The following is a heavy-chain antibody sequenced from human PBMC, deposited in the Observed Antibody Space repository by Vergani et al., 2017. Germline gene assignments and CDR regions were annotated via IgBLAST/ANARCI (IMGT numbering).Heavy chain of an antibody. D-gene: IGHD6-13*01. CDR1: GGSISSGGYS. CDR2: IYHSGST. V-gene: IGHV4-30-2*01. J-gene: IGHJ4*02. Sequence: LQLQESGSGLVKPSQTLSLTCAVSGGSISSGGYSWSWIRQPPGKGLEWIGYIYHSGSTYYNPSLKSRVTISVDRSKNQFSLKLSSVTAADTAVYYCARGAMALVQVDYWGQGTLVTVSS. CDR3: ARGAMALVQVDY.